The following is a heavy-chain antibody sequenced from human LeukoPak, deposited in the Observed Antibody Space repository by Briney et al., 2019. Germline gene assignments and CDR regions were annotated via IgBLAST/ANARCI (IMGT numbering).Heavy chain of an antibody. V-gene: IGHV3-74*01. D-gene: IGHD2-15*01. Sequence: GGSLRLSCSASGFTFSSYWMHWVRQAPGKGLVWVSRINSDGSSTSYADSVKGRFTISRDNAKNTLYLQMNSLRAEDTAVYYCARSCVSRYCSGGSCYVAPFDYWGQGTLVTVSS. CDR2: INSDGSST. CDR3: ARSCVSRYCSGGSCYVAPFDY. CDR1: GFTFSSYW. J-gene: IGHJ4*02.